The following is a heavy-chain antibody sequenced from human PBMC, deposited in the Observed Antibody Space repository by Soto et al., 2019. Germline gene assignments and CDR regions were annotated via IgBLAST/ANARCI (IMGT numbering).Heavy chain of an antibody. D-gene: IGHD3-3*01. CDR2: ISAYNGNT. J-gene: IGHJ4*02. CDR1: GYTFTSYG. Sequence: QVQLVQSGAEVKKPGASVKVSCKASGYTFTSYGISWVRQAPGQGREWMGWISAYNGNTNYAQKLQGRVTMTTDTSTSTAYMELRSLRSDDTAVYYCARGMLVGYDFWSGSPDFDYWGQGTPVTVSS. CDR3: ARGMLVGYDFWSGSPDFDY. V-gene: IGHV1-18*01.